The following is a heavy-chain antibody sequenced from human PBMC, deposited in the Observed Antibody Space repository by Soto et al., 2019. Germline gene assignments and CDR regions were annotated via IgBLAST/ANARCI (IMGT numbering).Heavy chain of an antibody. CDR2: IVVGSGNT. CDR1: GFTFTRSA. Sequence: SVKVSCKASGFTFTRSAVQWVRQARGQRLEWIGWIVVGSGNTNYAQKFQERVSITRDMSTSTAYMELSSLRSEDTAVYYCAAPPVRLGELSLLRWGQGTLVTVSS. D-gene: IGHD3-16*02. J-gene: IGHJ4*02. CDR3: AAPPVRLGELSLLR. V-gene: IGHV1-58*01.